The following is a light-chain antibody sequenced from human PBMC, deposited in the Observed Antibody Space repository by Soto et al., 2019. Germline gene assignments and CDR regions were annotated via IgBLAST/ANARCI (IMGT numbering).Light chain of an antibody. V-gene: IGKV3-15*01. CDR3: QQYNDWPPELT. Sequence: EIVMTQSPATLSVSPGEGATLSCRASQSVSSNLAWYQQKPGQAPRLVIYGASTRATGIPARFSGSGSETEFTLTISSLQSEDFGVYYCQQYNDWPPELTFGGGTKVDIK. J-gene: IGKJ4*01. CDR1: QSVSSN. CDR2: GAS.